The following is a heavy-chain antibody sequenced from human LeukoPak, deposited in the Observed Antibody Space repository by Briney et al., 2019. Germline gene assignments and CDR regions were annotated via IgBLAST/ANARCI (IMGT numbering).Heavy chain of an antibody. D-gene: IGHD3-22*01. CDR3: AREPSRSYYSLYYFDS. CDR2: INSDGSST. J-gene: IGHJ4*02. V-gene: IGHV3-74*01. Sequence: PGGSLRLSCAASGFTFSTYWMHWVRQAPGRGLVWVSRINSDGSSTNYADSVKGRFTISRDNSKNTLYLQVNSLRAEDTAVYYCAREPSRSYYSLYYFDSWGQGTLVTVSS. CDR1: GFTFSTYW.